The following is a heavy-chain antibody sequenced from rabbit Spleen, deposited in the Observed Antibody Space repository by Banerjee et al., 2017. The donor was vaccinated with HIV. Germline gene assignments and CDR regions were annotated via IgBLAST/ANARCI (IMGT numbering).Heavy chain of an antibody. V-gene: IGHV1S40*01. CDR1: GFSFSSSDY. CDR3: ARDFDF. CDR2: IDAGSSGFT. J-gene: IGHJ4*01. Sequence: QSLEESGGDLVKPGASLTLTCTASGFSFSSSDYMCWVRQAPGKGLEWIACIDAGSSGFTYFATWAKGRFTCSKTSSTTVTLQMTSLTAADTATYFCARDFDFWGPGTLVTVS.